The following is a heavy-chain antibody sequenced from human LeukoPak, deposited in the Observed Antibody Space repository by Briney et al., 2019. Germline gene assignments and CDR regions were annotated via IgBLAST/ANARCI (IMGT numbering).Heavy chain of an antibody. J-gene: IGHJ4*02. D-gene: IGHD6-19*01. CDR3: AKESDSSRHG. CDR1: GFTFRPYA. CDR2: LSGSGAIT. Sequence: PGGSLRLPCAASGFTFRPYAMSWVRQAPGRGLEWVSTLSGSGAITYYADSVKGRFTISRDNSKNTLELQMNSLRAEDTAVYYCAKESDSSRHGWGQGTLVTVSS. V-gene: IGHV3-23*01.